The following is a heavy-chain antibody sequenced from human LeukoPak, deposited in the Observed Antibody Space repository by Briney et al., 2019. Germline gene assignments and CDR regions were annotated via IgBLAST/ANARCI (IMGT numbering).Heavy chain of an antibody. CDR1: GYTLTELS. Sequence: ASVKVSCKVSGYTLTELSMHWGRQAPGKGLEWMEGFDPEDGETIYAQKFQGRVTMTEDTSTDTAYMELSSLRSEDTAVYYCATATMGAYDAFDIWGQGTMVTVSS. D-gene: IGHD1-26*01. V-gene: IGHV1-24*01. CDR2: FDPEDGET. J-gene: IGHJ3*02. CDR3: ATATMGAYDAFDI.